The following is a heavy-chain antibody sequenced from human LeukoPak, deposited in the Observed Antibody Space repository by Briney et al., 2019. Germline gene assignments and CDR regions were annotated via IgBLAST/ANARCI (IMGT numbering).Heavy chain of an antibody. V-gene: IGHV4-4*02. CDR3: AGSPIGYGMDV. Sequence: SGTLSLTCAVSGGSISNENWWGWVRQPPGKGLEWIGEIYHSESTNYIPSLKSRVTISVDKSKNQFSLKLTSVTAADTAVYYCAGSPIGYGMDVWGQGTTVTVSS. CDR1: GGSISNENW. CDR2: IYHSEST. J-gene: IGHJ6*02.